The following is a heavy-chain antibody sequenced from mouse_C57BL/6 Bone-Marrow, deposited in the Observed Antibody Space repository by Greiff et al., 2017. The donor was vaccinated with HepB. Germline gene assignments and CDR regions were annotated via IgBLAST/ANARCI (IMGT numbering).Heavy chain of an antibody. Sequence: VKLMESGAELVRPGTSVKVSCKASGYAFTNYLIEWVKQRPGQGLEWIGVINPGSGGTNYNEKFKGKATLTADKSSSTAYMQLSSLTSEDSAVYFCARSGYDGYYGWYFDVWGTGTTVTVSS. V-gene: IGHV1-54*01. CDR2: INPGSGGT. CDR3: ARSGYDGYYGWYFDV. CDR1: GYAFTNYL. D-gene: IGHD2-3*01. J-gene: IGHJ1*03.